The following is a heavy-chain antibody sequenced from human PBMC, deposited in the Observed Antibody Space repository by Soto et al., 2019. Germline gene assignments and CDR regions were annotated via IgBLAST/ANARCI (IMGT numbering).Heavy chain of an antibody. J-gene: IGHJ6*02. CDR3: AAYGRDYYYGMDV. V-gene: IGHV3-53*01. Sequence: PGGSLRLSCAASGFTVSSNYMSWVRQAPGKGLEWVSVIYSGGSTYYADSVKGRFTISRDNSKNTLYLQMNSLRAEDTAVYYCAAYGRDYYYGMDVWGQGTTVTVYS. D-gene: IGHD4-17*01. CDR2: IYSGGST. CDR1: GFTVSSNY.